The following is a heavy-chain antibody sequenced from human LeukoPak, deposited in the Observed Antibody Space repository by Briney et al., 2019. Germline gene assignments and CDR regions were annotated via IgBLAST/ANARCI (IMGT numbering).Heavy chain of an antibody. CDR2: IYSGGRT. J-gene: IGHJ4*02. CDR1: GFTISSNY. V-gene: IGHV3-53*01. Sequence: PGGSLRLSCAASGFTISSNYMSWIRQAPGKGLEWASGIYSGGRTYYADSVKGRFTVSRVNSNNTLYLQMNSLRAEDTAVYYCANALDYWGQGTLVTVSS. CDR3: ANALDY.